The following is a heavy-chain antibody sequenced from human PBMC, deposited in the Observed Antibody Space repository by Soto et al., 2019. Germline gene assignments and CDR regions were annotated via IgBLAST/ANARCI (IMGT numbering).Heavy chain of an antibody. CDR1: GYTFTSYA. V-gene: IGHV1-3*01. CDR2: INAGNGNT. D-gene: IGHD2-15*01. J-gene: IGHJ4*02. CDR3: ARVPRGYCSGGSCYFDY. Sequence: ASVKVSCKASGYTFTSYAMHWVRQAPGQRLEWMGWINAGNGNTKYSQKFQGRVTITRDTSASTAYMELSSLRSEDTAVYYCARVPRGYCSGGSCYFDYWGQGTLVTVSS.